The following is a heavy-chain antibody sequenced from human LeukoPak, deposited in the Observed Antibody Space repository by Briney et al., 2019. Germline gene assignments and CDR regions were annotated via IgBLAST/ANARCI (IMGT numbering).Heavy chain of an antibody. CDR2: ISWNSGSI. J-gene: IGHJ6*02. CDR1: GFTFDDYA. V-gene: IGHV3-9*01. Sequence: GRSLRLSCATSGFTFDDYAMHWVRQAPGKGLEWVSGISWNSGSIGYADSVKGRFTISRDNAKNSLYLQKNSLRAEDTALYYCAKSREYYYYYGMDVWGQGTTVTVSS. CDR3: AKSREYYYYYGMDV.